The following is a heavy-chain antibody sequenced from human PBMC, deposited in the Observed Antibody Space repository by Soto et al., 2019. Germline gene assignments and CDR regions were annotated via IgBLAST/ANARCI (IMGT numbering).Heavy chain of an antibody. CDR3: ARALPVAKGGFDP. CDR1: GFTVSNTY. Sequence: EVQLVETGGGLIQPGGSLGLSCAASGFTVSNTYMTWVRQPPGKGLECVSVIYTAGGTNYADSVKGRFIISRDNSKNTLYLQMNSLRAEDTAVYYCARALPVAKGGFDPWGQGTLVTVSS. CDR2: IYTAGGT. D-gene: IGHD2-2*01. V-gene: IGHV3-53*02. J-gene: IGHJ5*02.